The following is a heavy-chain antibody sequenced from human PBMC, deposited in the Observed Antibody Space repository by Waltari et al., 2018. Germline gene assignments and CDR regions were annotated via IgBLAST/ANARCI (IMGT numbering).Heavy chain of an antibody. Sequence: QLQLQESGPGLVKPSETLSLTCTVSGGSISSSSYYWGWIRQPPGKGLEWIGSIYYSGSTDYNPARKSRGTISVDTSKNQFSLKLSSVTAADTAVYYCARARSEAAGQHFDYWGQGTLVTVSS. CDR1: GGSISSSSYY. D-gene: IGHD6-13*01. CDR2: IYYSGST. V-gene: IGHV4-39*01. J-gene: IGHJ4*02. CDR3: ARARSEAAGQHFDY.